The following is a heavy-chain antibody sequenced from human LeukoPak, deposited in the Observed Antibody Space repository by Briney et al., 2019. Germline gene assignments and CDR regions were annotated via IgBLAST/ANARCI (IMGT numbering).Heavy chain of an antibody. CDR3: AKDPNNCEFWSGFNWFAP. Sequence: PGGSLRLSCAASGFTFSSYAMSWVRQAPGKGLEWVSAISGNGGSTYYTDSVKGRFTISRDNSKNTLYLQMNSLRAEDTAVYYCAKDPNNCEFWSGFNWFAPWGQGTLVTVSS. D-gene: IGHD3-3*01. CDR1: GFTFSSYA. CDR2: ISGNGGST. J-gene: IGHJ5*02. V-gene: IGHV3-23*01.